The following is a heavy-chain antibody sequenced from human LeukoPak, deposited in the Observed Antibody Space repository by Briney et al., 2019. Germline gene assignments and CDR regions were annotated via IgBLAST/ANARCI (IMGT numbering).Heavy chain of an antibody. CDR2: IYSGGST. D-gene: IGHD3-16*02. Sequence: GGSLRLSCAASGFTVSSNYMSWVRQAPGKGLEWVSVIYSGGSTYYADSVKGRFTISRDNSKNMLYLQMNSLRAEDTAVYYCARNDRGITFGGVIAPPRWFDPWGQGTLVTVSS. J-gene: IGHJ5*02. CDR1: GFTVSSNY. CDR3: ARNDRGITFGGVIAPPRWFDP. V-gene: IGHV3-53*01.